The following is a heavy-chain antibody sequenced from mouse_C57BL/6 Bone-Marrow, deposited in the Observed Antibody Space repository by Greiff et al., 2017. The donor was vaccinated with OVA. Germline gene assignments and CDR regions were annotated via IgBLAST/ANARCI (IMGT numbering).Heavy chain of an antibody. D-gene: IGHD2-4*01. J-gene: IGHJ3*01. CDR2: IRNKANNHAT. V-gene: IGHV6-6*01. Sequence: GQRVESGGGLVQPGGSMKLSCAASGFTFSDAWMDWVRQSPEKGLEWVAEIRNKANNHATYYAESVKGRFTISRDDSKSSVYLQMNSLRAEDTGIYYCTRDYDYSSWFAYWGQGTLVTVSA. CDR1: GFTFSDAW. CDR3: TRDYDYSSWFAY.